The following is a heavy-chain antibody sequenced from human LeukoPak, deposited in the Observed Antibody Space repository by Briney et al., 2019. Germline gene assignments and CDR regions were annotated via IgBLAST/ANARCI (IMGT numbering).Heavy chain of an antibody. CDR2: SASSGNT. V-gene: IGHV3-23*01. CDR3: AKKLAASLDY. J-gene: IGHJ4*02. Sequence: GSLRLSCAATGFTFSSSPMTWVRQAPGKGLEWVSASASSGNTYYADSVKGRFTISRDDSKNTLYLQMNSLRAEDTAVYYCAKKLAASLDYWGQGTLVTVSS. CDR1: GFTFSSSP.